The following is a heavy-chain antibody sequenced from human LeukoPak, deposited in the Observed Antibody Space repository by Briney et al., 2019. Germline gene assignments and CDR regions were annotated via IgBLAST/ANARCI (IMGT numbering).Heavy chain of an antibody. Sequence: SETLSLTCAVYGGSFSGYYWSWIRQPPGKGLEWIGEINHSGSTNYNPSLKSRVTISVDTSKNQFSLELTSVTDADAAVYYCSRGASCGSGDYILAFDIWGQGTMVTVSS. CDR2: INHSGST. J-gene: IGHJ3*02. D-gene: IGHD3-10*01. CDR3: SRGASCGSGDYILAFDI. V-gene: IGHV4-34*01. CDR1: GGSFSGYY.